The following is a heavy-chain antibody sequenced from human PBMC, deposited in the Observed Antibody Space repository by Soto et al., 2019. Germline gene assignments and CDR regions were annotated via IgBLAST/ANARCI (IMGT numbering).Heavy chain of an antibody. J-gene: IGHJ4*02. Sequence: QVQLVESGGGVVQPGRSLRLSCAASGFTFSSYAMHWVRQAPGKGLEWVAVISYDGSNKYYADSVKGRFTISRDNSKNTLYLQMNSLRAEDTAVYYCARDWYDYVFDYWGQGTLVTVSS. CDR3: ARDWYDYVFDY. CDR2: ISYDGSNK. CDR1: GFTFSSYA. V-gene: IGHV3-30-3*01. D-gene: IGHD3-16*01.